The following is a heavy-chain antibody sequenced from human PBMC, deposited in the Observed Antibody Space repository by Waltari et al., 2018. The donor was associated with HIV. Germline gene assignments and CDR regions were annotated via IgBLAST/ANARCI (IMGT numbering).Heavy chain of an antibody. CDR1: GGSISSSSYY. Sequence: QLQLQESGPGLVKPSETLSLTCTVSGGSISSSSYYWGWIRQPPGKGLEWIGSIYYSGSTDKNPFRKSRGTISVDTSKNQFSLKLSSVTAADTAVYYCARQAGSSSPPDYWGQGTLVTVSS. J-gene: IGHJ4*02. CDR3: ARQAGSSSPPDY. CDR2: IYYSGST. D-gene: IGHD6-6*01. V-gene: IGHV4-39*01.